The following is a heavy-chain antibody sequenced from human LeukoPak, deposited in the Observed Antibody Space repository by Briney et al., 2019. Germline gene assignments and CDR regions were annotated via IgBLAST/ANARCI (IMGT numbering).Heavy chain of an antibody. CDR3: AKEGDYYGSGSYRDGFDI. Sequence: PGGSLRLSCAASGFTFSNYNMNWVRQAPGKGLEWVSLISTSSSYIYYADSVKGRFTISRRNAKNSLYLQMNSLRAEDTAVYYCAKEGDYYGSGSYRDGFDIWGQGTRATVSS. J-gene: IGHJ3*02. CDR1: GFTFSNYN. CDR2: ISTSSSYI. V-gene: IGHV3-21*01. D-gene: IGHD3-10*01.